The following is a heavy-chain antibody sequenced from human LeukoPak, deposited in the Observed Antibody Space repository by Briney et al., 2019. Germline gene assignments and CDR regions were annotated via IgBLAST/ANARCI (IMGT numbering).Heavy chain of an antibody. V-gene: IGHV3-48*02. D-gene: IGHD5-18*01. CDR3: ARDGIQLWTGAFDY. CDR1: GFTFSSYS. Sequence: GGSLRLSCAASGFTFSSYSMNWVRQAPGKGLEWVSYIRSSSSTIYYADSVKGRLTISRDNAKNSLYLQMNSLRDEDTAVYYCARDGIQLWTGAFDYWGQGTLVTVSS. CDR2: IRSSSSTI. J-gene: IGHJ4*02.